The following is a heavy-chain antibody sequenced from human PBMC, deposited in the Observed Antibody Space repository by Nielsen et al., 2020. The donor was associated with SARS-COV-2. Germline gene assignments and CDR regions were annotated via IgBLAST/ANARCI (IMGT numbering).Heavy chain of an antibody. CDR1: GDSISGYY. CDR2: IYYPGIYRGIT. CDR3: ARFYGDGPFDY. Sequence: GSLRLSCSVSGDSISGYYWNWIRQPPGKGLEWIGYIYYPGIYRGITNYHPSLNSRVTISLDTSKNQFSLDLTSVTAADTAVYYCARFYGDGPFDYWGQGTLVTVPP. J-gene: IGHJ4*02. D-gene: IGHD4-17*01. V-gene: IGHV4-59*13.